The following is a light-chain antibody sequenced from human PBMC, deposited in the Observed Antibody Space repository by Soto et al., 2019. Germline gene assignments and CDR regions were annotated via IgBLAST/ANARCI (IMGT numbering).Light chain of an antibody. CDR3: RSYISRGYV. Sequence: SVLTQPASVSGSPGQSITISCTGTSSDVGAYIYVSWYQQHPGKAPKLIIYDVTNRPSGVSNRFSGSKSGNTASLTISGLQAEDEADYYCRSYISRGYVFGTGTKVTVL. CDR2: DVT. CDR1: SSDVGAYIY. J-gene: IGLJ1*01. V-gene: IGLV2-14*01.